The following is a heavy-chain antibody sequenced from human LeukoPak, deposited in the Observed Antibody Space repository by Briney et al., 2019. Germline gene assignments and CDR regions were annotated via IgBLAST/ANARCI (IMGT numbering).Heavy chain of an antibody. CDR2: IIPIFGTA. D-gene: IGHD6-19*01. CDR1: VCTFSSYA. V-gene: IGHV1-69*06. Sequence: SVKVSCKASVCTFSSYAIRWVRQAPGQGLEWVGGIIPIFGTANYAQKFQGRVTITADKSTSTAYMEMSSLRSEDTAVYYCATRSGWSDGNAFDIWGQGPMVTVSS. CDR3: ATRSGWSDGNAFDI. J-gene: IGHJ3*02.